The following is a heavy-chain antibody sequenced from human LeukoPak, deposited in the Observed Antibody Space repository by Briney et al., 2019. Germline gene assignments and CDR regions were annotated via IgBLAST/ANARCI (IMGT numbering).Heavy chain of an antibody. J-gene: IGHJ4*02. CDR2: ISGSGGDT. Sequence: PGGSLRLSCGASGLTFSDYAMRWVRQAPGKGLEWVSTISGSGGDTYYADSVKGRFTISRDNSKNTLYLQMNSLRAEDTAVYYCAKPLMYYYDSSGYYFPFDSWGQGTLVTVSS. V-gene: IGHV3-23*01. CDR1: GLTFSDYA. D-gene: IGHD3-22*01. CDR3: AKPLMYYYDSSGYYFPFDS.